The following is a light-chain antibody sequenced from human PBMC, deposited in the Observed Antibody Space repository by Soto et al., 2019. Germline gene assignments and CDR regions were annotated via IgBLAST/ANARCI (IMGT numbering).Light chain of an antibody. J-gene: IGLJ3*02. CDR1: SSDAGGYKF. CDR3: CSYASSSTYWV. Sequence: QSVLTQPASVSGSPGQSITISCTATSSDAGGYKFVSWYQQHPGKAPKVMIYEDSKRPSGVSYRFSGSKSGNTASLTISGLQAEDEADYHCCSYASSSTYWVFGGGTKLTVL. CDR2: EDS. V-gene: IGLV2-23*01.